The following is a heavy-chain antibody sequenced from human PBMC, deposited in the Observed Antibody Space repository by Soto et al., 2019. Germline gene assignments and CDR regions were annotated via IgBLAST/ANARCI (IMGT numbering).Heavy chain of an antibody. Sequence: GGSLRLSCAASGFTFSSYAMHWVRQAPGKGLEWVAVISYDGSNKYYADSVKGRFTISRDNSKNTLYLQMNSLRAEDTAVYYCARVGYSSSWYHYFDYWGQGTMVTVYS. D-gene: IGHD6-13*01. V-gene: IGHV3-30-3*01. J-gene: IGHJ4*02. CDR3: ARVGYSSSWYHYFDY. CDR1: GFTFSSYA. CDR2: ISYDGSNK.